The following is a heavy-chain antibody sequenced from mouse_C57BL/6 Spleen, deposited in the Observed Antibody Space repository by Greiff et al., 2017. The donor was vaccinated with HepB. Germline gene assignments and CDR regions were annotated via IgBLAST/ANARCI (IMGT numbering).Heavy chain of an antibody. CDR1: GYTFTSYW. D-gene: IGHD1-1*01. V-gene: IGHV1-50*01. CDR3: AREGVLRGYFDV. J-gene: IGHJ1*03. CDR2: IDPSDSYT. Sequence: QVQLQQSGAELVKPGASVKLSCKASGYTFTSYWMQWVKQRPGQGLEWIGEIDPSDSYTNYNQKFKGKATLTVDTSSSTAYMQLSSLTSEDSAVYYCAREGVLRGYFDVWGTGTTVTVSS.